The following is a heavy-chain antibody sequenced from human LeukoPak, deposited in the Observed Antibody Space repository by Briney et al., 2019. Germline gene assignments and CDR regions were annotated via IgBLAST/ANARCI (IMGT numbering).Heavy chain of an antibody. Sequence: SVKVSCKASGGTFSSYAISWVRQAPGQGLEWMGRIIPIFCTANYAQKFQGRVTITADKSTSTAYMELSSLRSEDTAVYYCASPYDYVWGAHYYMDVWGKGTTVTVSS. CDR1: GGTFSSYA. D-gene: IGHD3-16*01. J-gene: IGHJ6*03. CDR3: ASPYDYVWGAHYYMDV. CDR2: IIPIFCTA. V-gene: IGHV1-69*06.